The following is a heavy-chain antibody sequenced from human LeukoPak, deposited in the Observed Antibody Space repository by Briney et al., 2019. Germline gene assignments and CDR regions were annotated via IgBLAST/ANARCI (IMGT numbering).Heavy chain of an antibody. J-gene: IGHJ4*02. CDR1: GYTFTGYY. CDR3: ASAIAAAGFFDY. CDR2: INPNSGGT. V-gene: IGHV1-2*02. Sequence: ASVKVSCKASGYTFTGYYMHWVRQAPGQGLEWMGWINPNSGGTNYAQKFQGRVTMTRDTSTSTAYMELSRLRSDDTAVYYCASAIAAAGFFDYWGQGTLVTVSS. D-gene: IGHD6-13*01.